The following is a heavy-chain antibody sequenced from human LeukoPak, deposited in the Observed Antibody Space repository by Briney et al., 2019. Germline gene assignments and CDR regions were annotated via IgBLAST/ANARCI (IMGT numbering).Heavy chain of an antibody. CDR1: GFTFSSYG. D-gene: IGHD6-19*01. CDR3: ARDSLLGGSSGWFYWFDP. CDR2: ISYDGSNK. V-gene: IGHV3-30*03. J-gene: IGHJ5*02. Sequence: GGSLRLSCAASGFTFSSYGMHWVRQAPGRGLEWVAVISYDGSNKDYADSVKGRFTISRDNSKNTLDLQMNSLRAEDTAVYYCARDSLLGGSSGWFYWFDPWGQGTLVTVSS.